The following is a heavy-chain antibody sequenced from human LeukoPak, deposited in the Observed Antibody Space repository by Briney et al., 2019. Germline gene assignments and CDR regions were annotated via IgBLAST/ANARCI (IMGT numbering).Heavy chain of an antibody. D-gene: IGHD6-13*01. CDR3: AKDHSAPTAAAGKVFPEYFQY. V-gene: IGHV1-18*01. J-gene: IGHJ1*01. CDR2: ISAYNGNT. Sequence: GASVKVSCKASGYTFTSYGISWVRQAPGQGLEWMGWISAYNGNTNYAQKLQGRVTMTTDTSTSTAYMELRSLRSDDTAVYYCAKDHSAPTAAAGKVFPEYFQYWGQGTLVTVSS. CDR1: GYTFTSYG.